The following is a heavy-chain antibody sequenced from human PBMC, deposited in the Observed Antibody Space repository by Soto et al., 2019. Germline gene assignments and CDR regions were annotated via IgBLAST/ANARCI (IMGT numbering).Heavy chain of an antibody. D-gene: IGHD3-10*01. Sequence: QVQLVQSGDEVKKPGASVKVSCKASGYTFTNYGISWVRQAPGQGLEWMGWINGYNGNTVYTQKIQGRLTMTAETSTATAYMELRSLRSDDTAVYYCVREGDGVYYSYVMDVWGQGTTVIVSS. CDR1: GYTFTNYG. J-gene: IGHJ6*02. CDR3: VREGDGVYYSYVMDV. CDR2: INGYNGNT. V-gene: IGHV1-18*01.